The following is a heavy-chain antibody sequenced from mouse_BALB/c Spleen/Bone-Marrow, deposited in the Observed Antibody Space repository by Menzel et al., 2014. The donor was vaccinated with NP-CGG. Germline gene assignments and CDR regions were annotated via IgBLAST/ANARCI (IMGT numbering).Heavy chain of an antibody. D-gene: IGHD1-1*02. CDR1: GHTFTSYW. Sequence: VQLQQSGAELVRPGASVKLSCKASGHTFTSYWINWVKQRPGQGLEWIGNIYPSDSYINYNQKFKDKATLTVDKSSSTAFMQLSSPTSEDSAVYYCTRGGSYGWYFDVWGAGTTVTVSS. CDR2: IYPSDSYI. V-gene: IGHV1-69*02. CDR3: TRGGSYGWYFDV. J-gene: IGHJ1*01.